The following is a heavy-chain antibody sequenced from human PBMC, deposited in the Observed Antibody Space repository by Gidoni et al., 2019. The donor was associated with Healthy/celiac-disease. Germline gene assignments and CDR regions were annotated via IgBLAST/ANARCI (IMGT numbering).Heavy chain of an antibody. CDR2: IYYSGST. D-gene: IGHD3-22*01. Sequence: QVQLQESGPGLVKPSETLSLTCTVSGGSISSYYWSCIRQPPGKGLEWIGYIYYSGSTNYNTSLKSRVTISVDTSKNQFSLKLSSVTAADTAMYYCARAHSFPMIVVDWGQGTLVTVSS. V-gene: IGHV4-59*01. CDR1: GGSISSYY. CDR3: ARAHSFPMIVVD. J-gene: IGHJ4*02.